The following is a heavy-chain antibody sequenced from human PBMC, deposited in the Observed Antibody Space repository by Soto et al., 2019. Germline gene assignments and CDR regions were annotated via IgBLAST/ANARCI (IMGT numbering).Heavy chain of an antibody. CDR2: IHHSGST. CDR3: ASRRGIATTGNWFDS. J-gene: IGHJ5*01. Sequence: TLSLTCTVSGGSISSSNWWSWVRQPPGKGLEWIGEIHHSGSTNYNPSFKSRVTISVDKSKNQFSLKLSSVTAADTAVYYCASRRGIATTGNWFDSWGQGTLVTVSS. D-gene: IGHD6-13*01. CDR1: GGSISSSNW. V-gene: IGHV4-4*02.